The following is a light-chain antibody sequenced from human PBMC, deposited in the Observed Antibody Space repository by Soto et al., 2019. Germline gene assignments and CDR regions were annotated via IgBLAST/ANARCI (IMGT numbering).Light chain of an antibody. J-gene: IGLJ1*01. CDR3: VSRDDSLNGPV. CDR1: SSSVGGNP. V-gene: IGLV1-44*01. Sequence: QSVLTQPPSASGTPGQSVTISCSGSSSSVGGNPVNWYQHVPTTATKLLIYTNTQRPSGVPDRFFGSKSGTSASLAISGLQSEDEADHYCVSRDDSLNGPVFGSGTKVTV. CDR2: TNT.